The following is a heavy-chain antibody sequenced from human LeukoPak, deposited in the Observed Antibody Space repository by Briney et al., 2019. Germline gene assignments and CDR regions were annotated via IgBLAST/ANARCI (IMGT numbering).Heavy chain of an antibody. CDR3: ARELLGLVWSGPFDY. D-gene: IGHD3-3*01. J-gene: IGHJ4*02. CDR2: ISSISCYI. Sequence: GGSLRLFRAASGFPFSSYSMNWVRQAPGKGLEGVSSISSISCYIYFADSVKDRFTISRDNAKNSLYLQMNSLRCEGTAVYYCARELLGLVWSGPFDYWGQGTLVTVSS. V-gene: IGHV3-21*01. CDR1: GFPFSSYS.